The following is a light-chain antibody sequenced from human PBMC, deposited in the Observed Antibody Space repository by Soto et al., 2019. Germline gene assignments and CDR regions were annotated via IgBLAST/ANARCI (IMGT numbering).Light chain of an antibody. CDR3: SPYSTSGTLVV. V-gene: IGLV2-14*01. CDR2: DVS. J-gene: IGLJ3*02. Sequence: QSVLTQPASVSGSPGQTIIMSCTGTSSDIGGSNSVSWYQQHPDKAPKLILFDVSHRPSKIPDRFSGDKSGNTSSLTISGLQADDEADYYCSPYSTSGTLVVFGGGTKLTVL. CDR1: SSDIGGSNS.